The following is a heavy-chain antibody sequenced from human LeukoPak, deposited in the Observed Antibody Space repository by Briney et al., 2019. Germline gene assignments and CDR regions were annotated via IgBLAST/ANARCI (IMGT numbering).Heavy chain of an antibody. Sequence: ASVKVSCKVSGYTPTELSMHWVRQAPGKGLEWMGGFDPEDGETIYAQKFQGRVTMTEDTSTDTAYMELSSLRSEDTAVYYCATGDTAMVTPSFDYWGQGTLVTASS. CDR2: FDPEDGET. J-gene: IGHJ4*02. V-gene: IGHV1-24*01. D-gene: IGHD5-18*01. CDR3: ATGDTAMVTPSFDY. CDR1: GYTPTELS.